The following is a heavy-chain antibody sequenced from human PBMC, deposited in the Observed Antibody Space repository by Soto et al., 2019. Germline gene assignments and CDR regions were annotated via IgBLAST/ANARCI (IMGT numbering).Heavy chain of an antibody. CDR2: IIPILGIA. D-gene: IGHD3-22*01. Sequence: QVQLVQSGAEVKKPGSSVKVSCKASGGTFSSYTISWVRQAPGQGLEWMGRIIPILGIANYAQKFQGRVTITADKSTSTAYMELSSLRSEDTAVYYCARDLGGYYYEDWFDPWGQGTLVTVSS. CDR3: ARDLGGYYYEDWFDP. J-gene: IGHJ5*02. CDR1: GGTFSSYT. V-gene: IGHV1-69*08.